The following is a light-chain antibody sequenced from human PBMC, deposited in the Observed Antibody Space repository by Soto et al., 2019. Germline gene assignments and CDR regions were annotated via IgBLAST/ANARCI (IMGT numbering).Light chain of an antibody. CDR1: QSISNY. CDR3: QQYNSYWT. V-gene: IGKV1-5*01. CDR2: DAS. J-gene: IGKJ1*01. Sequence: DIQMTQSPSSLSASVGDRVTITCRASQSISNYLNWYQQKPGKAPKLLIYDASSLESGVPSRFSGRGSGTEFTLTISSLQPDDFATYYCQQYNSYWTFGQGTKVDI.